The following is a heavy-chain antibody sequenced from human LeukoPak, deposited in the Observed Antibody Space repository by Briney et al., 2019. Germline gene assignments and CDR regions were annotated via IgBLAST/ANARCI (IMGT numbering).Heavy chain of an antibody. Sequence: SETLSLTCTVSGGSISSHYWSWIRQPPGQGLEWIGYIYYSGSTNYNPSLKSRVTISVDTSKNQFSLKLSSVTAADTFVYYCARGPTRYYFDYWGQGTLVTVSS. CDR3: ARGPTRYYFDY. CDR2: IYYSGST. V-gene: IGHV4-59*11. CDR1: GGSISSHY. D-gene: IGHD2-2*01. J-gene: IGHJ4*02.